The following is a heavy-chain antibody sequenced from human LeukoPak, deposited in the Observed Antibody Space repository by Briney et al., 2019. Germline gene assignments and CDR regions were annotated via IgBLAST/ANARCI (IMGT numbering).Heavy chain of an antibody. CDR2: INGSGGST. CDR1: GFAFSSYA. J-gene: IGHJ4*02. Sequence: GGSLILSCAASGFAFSSYAMTWVRQAPGKGLEWVSGINGSGGSTYYADSVKGRFTISRDKSKNTLYLEMNSLRAEDAAVYYCAKSSPYEYDSRGSHLDHWGQGNLVTVSS. CDR3: AKSSPYEYDSRGSHLDH. D-gene: IGHD3-22*01. V-gene: IGHV3-23*01.